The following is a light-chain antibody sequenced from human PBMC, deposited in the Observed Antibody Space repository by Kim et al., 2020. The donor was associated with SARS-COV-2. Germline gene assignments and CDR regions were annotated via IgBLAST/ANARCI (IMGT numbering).Light chain of an antibody. V-gene: IGKV3-20*01. J-gene: IGKJ1*01. Sequence: EIVLTQSPGTLSLSPGERVTLSCRASQSVSSGYLAWYQQKPGQAPRLLIYGASSRATAIPDRFSGSGSGTDFTLTISRLEPEDFAVYYCQQYGASPWTFGQGTKVDIK. CDR3: QQYGASPWT. CDR1: QSVSSGY. CDR2: GAS.